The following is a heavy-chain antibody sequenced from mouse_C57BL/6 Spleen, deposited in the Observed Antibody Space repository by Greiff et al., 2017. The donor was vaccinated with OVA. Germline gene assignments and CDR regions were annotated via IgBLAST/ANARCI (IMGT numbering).Heavy chain of an antibody. CDR2: IRNKANGYTT. D-gene: IGHD1-1*01. J-gene: IGHJ1*03. CDR3: ARHGSTAWYFDV. V-gene: IGHV7-3*01. CDR1: GFTFTDYY. Sequence: EVKLVESGGGLVQPGGSLSLSCAASGFTFTDYYMSWVRQPPGKALEWLGFIRNKANGYTTEYSASVKGRFTISRDNSQSILYLQMNALRAEDSATYYWARHGSTAWYFDVWGTGTTVTVSS.